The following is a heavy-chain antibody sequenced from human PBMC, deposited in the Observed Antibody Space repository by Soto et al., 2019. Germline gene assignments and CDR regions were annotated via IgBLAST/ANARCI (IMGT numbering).Heavy chain of an antibody. Sequence: QVQLQESGPGLVKPSQTLSLTCTVSGGSISSGGYYWSWIRQHPGKGLEWIGYIYYIGRTYYNPSIKSRVAISVDTSKSQFSLKLSSVTAADTAVYYCARFYMVRGVMGAFDIWGQGTMVTVSS. J-gene: IGHJ3*02. D-gene: IGHD3-10*01. CDR3: ARFYMVRGVMGAFDI. CDR1: GGSISSGGYY. V-gene: IGHV4-31*03. CDR2: IYYIGRT.